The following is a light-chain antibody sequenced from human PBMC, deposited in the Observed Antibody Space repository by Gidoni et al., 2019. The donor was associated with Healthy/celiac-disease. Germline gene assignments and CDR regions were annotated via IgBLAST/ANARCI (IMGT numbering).Light chain of an antibody. J-gene: IGLJ2*01. V-gene: IGLV2-18*02. Sequence: QSALTQPPSVSGSPGHSVTISFTGTSSAVGSYNRVSWYQQPPGTATKLMIYEVSNLPSGVPDRFSGSKSGNTASLTISGLQAEDEADYYCSSYTSSSTFDVVFGGGTKLTVL. CDR2: EVS. CDR3: SSYTSSSTFDVV. CDR1: SSAVGSYNR.